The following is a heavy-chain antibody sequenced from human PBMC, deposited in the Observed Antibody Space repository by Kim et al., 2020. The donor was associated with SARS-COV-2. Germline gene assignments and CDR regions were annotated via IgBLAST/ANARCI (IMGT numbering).Heavy chain of an antibody. J-gene: IGHJ4*02. CDR2: IENAART. V-gene: IGHV4-59*01. CDR1: GGSISSSF. Sequence: SETLSLTCTVSGGSISSSFWTWIRQPPGKGLEWIGYIENAARTNYNPSLKSRVTISVDTSKNQFFLKLTSVTAADTAMYYCVRGSGCSPAGCSFPYDFWGQGTLVTVSS. D-gene: IGHD2-2*01. CDR3: VRGSGCSPAGCSFPYDF.